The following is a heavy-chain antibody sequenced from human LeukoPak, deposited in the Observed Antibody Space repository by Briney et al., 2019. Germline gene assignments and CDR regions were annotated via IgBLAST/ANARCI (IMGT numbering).Heavy chain of an antibody. J-gene: IGHJ4*02. Sequence: GGSLRLSCAASGFTFSSYSMNWVRQAPGKGLEWVSSISSSSSYIYYADSVKGRFTISRDNAKNSLYLQMNSLRAEDTAVYYCARDKLMGDSYFVYWGQGSLVTVSS. CDR1: GFTFSSYS. V-gene: IGHV3-21*01. D-gene: IGHD2-21*02. CDR3: ARDKLMGDSYFVY. CDR2: ISSSSSYI.